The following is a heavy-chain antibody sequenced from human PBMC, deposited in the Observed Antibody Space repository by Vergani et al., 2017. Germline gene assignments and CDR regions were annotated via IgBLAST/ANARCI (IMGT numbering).Heavy chain of an antibody. V-gene: IGHV4-34*01. Sequence: QVQLQQWGAGLLKPSETLSLTCAVYGGSFSGYYWSWIRQPPGKGLEWIGEINHSGSTNYNPSLKSRVTISVDTSKNQFSRKLSSVTAADTAVYYCARGSGWYGYNWFDPWGQGTLVTVSS. CDR3: ARGSGWYGYNWFDP. CDR2: INHSGST. D-gene: IGHD6-19*01. J-gene: IGHJ5*02. CDR1: GGSFSGYY.